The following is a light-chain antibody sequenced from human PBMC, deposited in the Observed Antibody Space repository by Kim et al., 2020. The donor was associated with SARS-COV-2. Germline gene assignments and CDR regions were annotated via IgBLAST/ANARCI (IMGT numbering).Light chain of an antibody. CDR2: DAS. J-gene: IGKJ1*01. CDR1: QSVSSY. Sequence: VSPGERATLSCRASQSVSSYLAWYQHKAGQAPRLLIYDASTRATGIPARFSGSGSGTDFTLTISSLESEDFAVYYCQQCSSWPRTFGQGTKVDIK. V-gene: IGKV3-11*01. CDR3: QQCSSWPRT.